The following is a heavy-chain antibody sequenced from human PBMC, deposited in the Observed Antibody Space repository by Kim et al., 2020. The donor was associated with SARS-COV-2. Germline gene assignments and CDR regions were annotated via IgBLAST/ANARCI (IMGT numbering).Heavy chain of an antibody. CDR1: GGTFSSYA. J-gene: IGHJ3*02. V-gene: IGHV1-69*13. Sequence: SVKVSCKASGGTFSSYAISWVRQAPGQGLEWMGGIIPIFGTANYAQKFQGRVTITADESTSTAYMELSSLRSEDTAVYYCARQSYDSSGYYSLFAFDIWGQGTMVTVSS. CDR3: ARQSYDSSGYYSLFAFDI. D-gene: IGHD3-22*01. CDR2: IIPIFGTA.